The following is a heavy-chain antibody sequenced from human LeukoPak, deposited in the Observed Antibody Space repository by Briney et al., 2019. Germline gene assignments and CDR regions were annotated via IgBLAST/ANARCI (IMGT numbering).Heavy chain of an antibody. J-gene: IGHJ2*01. CDR3: ARDPGSCSGGSCSFYWYFDL. V-gene: IGHV4-59*01. Sequence: SETLSLTCSVSGVSISSSYWSWIRQPPGKGLEWIGYISYRGTTEYNPSLKSRVTISVDTPKNQVSLNLSSVTAADTAVYYCARDPGSCSGGSCSFYWYFDLWGRGTLVTVSS. D-gene: IGHD2-15*01. CDR1: GVSISSSY. CDR2: ISYRGTT.